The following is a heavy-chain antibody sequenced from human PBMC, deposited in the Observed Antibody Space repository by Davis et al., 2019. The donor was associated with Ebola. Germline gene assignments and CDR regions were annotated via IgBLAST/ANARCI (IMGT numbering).Heavy chain of an antibody. CDR3: ARQTYYYDSRGHSRAFQH. J-gene: IGHJ1*01. D-gene: IGHD3-22*01. CDR2: IYYSGST. CDR1: GGSISSGGYY. Sequence: MPSETLSLTCTVSGGSISSGGYYWSWIRQHPGKGLEWIGYIYYSGSTFHNPSLKSRVTISVDTSKNQFSLKLNSVTAADTAVYYCARQTYYYDSRGHSRAFQHWGQGTLVTVSS. V-gene: IGHV4-39*01.